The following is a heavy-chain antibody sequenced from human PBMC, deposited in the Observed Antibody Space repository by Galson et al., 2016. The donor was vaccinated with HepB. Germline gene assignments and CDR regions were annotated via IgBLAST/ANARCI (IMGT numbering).Heavy chain of an antibody. CDR2: VKRDGSER. Sequence: SLRLSCAASGFTFSSYWMSWVRQAPGKGLEWVANVKRDGSERYYVDSVKGRFTISRDNAKNSLFLQMNSLGPEDTAVYYCAAYDTGHFDYWGQGTVVTVSS. D-gene: IGHD3-9*01. CDR3: AAYDTGHFDY. J-gene: IGHJ4*02. CDR1: GFTFSSYW. V-gene: IGHV3-7*01.